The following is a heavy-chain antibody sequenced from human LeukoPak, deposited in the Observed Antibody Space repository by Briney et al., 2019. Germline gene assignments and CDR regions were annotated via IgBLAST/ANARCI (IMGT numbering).Heavy chain of an antibody. CDR3: ARGRGVAAALRNWFDP. CDR2: MNPNSGNT. D-gene: IGHD6-13*01. V-gene: IGHV1-8*01. CDR1: GYTFTSYD. Sequence: VASVKVSCKASGYTFTSYDINWVRQATGQGLEWMGWMNPNSGNTGYAQKFQGRVTMTRNTSISTAYMELSSLRSEDTAVYYCARGRGVAAALRNWFDPWGQGTLVTVSS. J-gene: IGHJ5*02.